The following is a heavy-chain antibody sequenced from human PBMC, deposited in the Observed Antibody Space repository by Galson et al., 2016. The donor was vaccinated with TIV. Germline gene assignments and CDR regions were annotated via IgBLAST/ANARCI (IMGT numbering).Heavy chain of an antibody. Sequence: SLRLSCAASGFIFSSYGMYWVRQAPGKGLEWVALIWHDGRNKYYADSVKGRFTVSRGNSKKTLYLQMNSLRAEDTAMYYCARLDDSSSLQYLDFWGLGTLVTVSS. CDR3: ARLDDSSSLQYLDF. CDR2: IWHDGRNK. D-gene: IGHD6-13*01. J-gene: IGHJ4*02. V-gene: IGHV3-33*01. CDR1: GFIFSSYG.